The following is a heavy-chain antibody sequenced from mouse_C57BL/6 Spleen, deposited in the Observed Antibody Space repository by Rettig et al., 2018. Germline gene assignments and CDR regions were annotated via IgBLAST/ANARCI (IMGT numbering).Heavy chain of an antibody. CDR2: ETGGT. Sequence: ETGGTAYNQKFKGKAILTADKSSSTAYMELRSLTSEDSAVYYCTRLGLDYWGQGTTLTVSS. V-gene: IGHV1-15*01. CDR3: TRLGLDY. D-gene: IGHD4-1*01. J-gene: IGHJ2*01.